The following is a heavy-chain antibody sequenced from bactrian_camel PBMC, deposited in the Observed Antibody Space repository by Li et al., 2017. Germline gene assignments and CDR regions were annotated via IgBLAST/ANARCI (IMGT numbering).Heavy chain of an antibody. CDR3: ANLGSGISRL. CDR2: ISSSGGST. D-gene: IGHD1*01. V-gene: IGHV3S40*01. Sequence: VQLVESGGGLVQPGTSARLSCVASEFSLYMVWVRQAPGKGLEWVSLISSSGGSTLYADSVKGRFTISRDNAKNTINLELNSLKIEDTATYFCANLGSGISRLWGQGTQVTVS. J-gene: IGHJ4*01. CDR1: EFSLY.